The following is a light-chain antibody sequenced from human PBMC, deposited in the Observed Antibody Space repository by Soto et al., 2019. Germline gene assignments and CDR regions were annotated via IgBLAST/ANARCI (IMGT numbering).Light chain of an antibody. J-gene: IGLJ2*01. CDR2: EVS. CDR3: SSYAGSNNLV. Sequence: QLVLTQPPSASGSPGQSVTFSCTGTSSDVGGYNFVSWYQQHPGKAPKLMIFEVSKRPSGVPDRFSGSKSGNTASLTVSGLQAEDEADYYCSSYAGSNNLVFGGGTKLTVL. V-gene: IGLV2-8*01. CDR1: SSDVGGYNF.